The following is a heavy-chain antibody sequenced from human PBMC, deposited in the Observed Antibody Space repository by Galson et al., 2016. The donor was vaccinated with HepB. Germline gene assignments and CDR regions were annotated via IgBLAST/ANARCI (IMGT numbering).Heavy chain of an antibody. V-gene: IGHV4-31*03. Sequence: TLSLTCTVSGGSISSGGYYWSWIRQHPGKGLEWIGYIYHSGSTHYNPSLKSRVTISVDTAKNQFSLKLSSVTAAETATYYCARDKKVTIFGVVISGGVDTWGQETLVTVAS. CDR1: GGSISSGGYY. D-gene: IGHD3-3*01. J-gene: IGHJ5*02. CDR2: IYHSGST. CDR3: ARDKKVTIFGVVISGGVDT.